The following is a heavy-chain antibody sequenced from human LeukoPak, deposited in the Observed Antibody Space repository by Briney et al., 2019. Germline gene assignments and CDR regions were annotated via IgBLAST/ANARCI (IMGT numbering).Heavy chain of an antibody. Sequence: GEPLKISYKGSGFTFTSNWIGWVRQMPGRGLEWMGIIYPGDSDTRYSPSFQGQVTISADKSISTAYLQWSSLEASDTAMYYCARRGGSGYYYYFDSWGQGTLVTVSS. CDR2: IYPGDSDT. CDR3: ARRGGSGYYYYFDS. V-gene: IGHV5-51*01. CDR1: GFTFTSNW. J-gene: IGHJ4*02. D-gene: IGHD3-22*01.